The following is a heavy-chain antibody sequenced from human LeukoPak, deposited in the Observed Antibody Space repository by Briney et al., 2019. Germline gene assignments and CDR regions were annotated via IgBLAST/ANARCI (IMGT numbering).Heavy chain of an antibody. D-gene: IGHD6-6*01. CDR2: IYPYSGDT. J-gene: IGHJ3*02. Sequence: ASVKVSCKAPRYTFTDYYMHWVRQAPGQGLEWMGWIYPYSGDTNYAQNFQGRVTMTRDTSISTAYMELSSLKSDDTAVYYCARDRNSGSSLDIWGQGTMLTVSS. CDR1: RYTFTDYY. CDR3: ARDRNSGSSLDI. V-gene: IGHV1-2*02.